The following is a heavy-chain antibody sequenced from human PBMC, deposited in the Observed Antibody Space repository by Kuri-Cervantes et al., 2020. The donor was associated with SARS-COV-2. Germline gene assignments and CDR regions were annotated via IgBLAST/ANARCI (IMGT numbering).Heavy chain of an antibody. D-gene: IGHD2-2*01. CDR1: GYTFTGYY. J-gene: IGHJ6*03. Sequence: ASVKVSCKASGYTFTGYYIHWVRQAPGQGLEWMGWINPDRGNTNYAQKFQGRVTITTDESTSTAYMELSSLRSEDTAVYYCARGVLGVGRFLVVPAAMGADYYYYYYMDVWGKGTTVTVSS. CDR3: ARGVLGVGRFLVVPAAMGADYYYYYYMDV. CDR2: INPDRGNT. V-gene: IGHV1-2*02.